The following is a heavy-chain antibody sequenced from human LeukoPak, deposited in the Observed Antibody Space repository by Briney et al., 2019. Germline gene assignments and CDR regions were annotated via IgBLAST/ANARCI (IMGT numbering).Heavy chain of an antibody. Sequence: GGSLRLSCAASGFSFNFHAMHWVRQAPGKGLEWVSAISGSGGSTYYADSVKGRFTISRDNSKNTLYLQMNSLRAEDTAVYYCAKTYDSSGYYDYWGQGTLVTVSS. CDR3: AKTYDSSGYYDY. J-gene: IGHJ4*02. CDR2: ISGSGGST. CDR1: GFSFNFHA. D-gene: IGHD3-22*01. V-gene: IGHV3-23*01.